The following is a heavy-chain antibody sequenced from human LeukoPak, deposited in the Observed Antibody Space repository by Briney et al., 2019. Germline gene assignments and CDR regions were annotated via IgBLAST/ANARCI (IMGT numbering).Heavy chain of an antibody. CDR2: INHSGGT. CDR1: GGSFSGYY. Sequence: SETLSLTCAVYGGSFSGYYWSWIRQPPGKGLEWIGEINHSGGTNYNPSLKSRVTISVDTSKNQFSLKLSSVTAADTAVYYCARDPYYGSGSYQGMDVWGKGTTVTISS. D-gene: IGHD3-10*01. V-gene: IGHV4-34*01. J-gene: IGHJ6*03. CDR3: ARDPYYGSGSYQGMDV.